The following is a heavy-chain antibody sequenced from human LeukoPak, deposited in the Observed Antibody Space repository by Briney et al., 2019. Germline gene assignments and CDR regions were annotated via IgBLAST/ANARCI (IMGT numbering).Heavy chain of an antibody. CDR3: ANDDTRTLDAFDI. D-gene: IGHD1-14*01. CDR1: GFTFSSYG. Sequence: GRSLRLSCAASGFTFSSYGMHWVRQAPGKGLEWVAVISYDGSNKYYADSVKGRFTISRDNSKNTLYLQMHSLRAEDTAVYYCANDDTRTLDAFDIWGQGTMVTVSS. V-gene: IGHV3-30*18. J-gene: IGHJ3*02. CDR2: ISYDGSNK.